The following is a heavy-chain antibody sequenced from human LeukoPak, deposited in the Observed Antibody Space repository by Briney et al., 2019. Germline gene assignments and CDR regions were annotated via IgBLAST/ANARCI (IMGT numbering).Heavy chain of an antibody. Sequence: SETLSLTCTVSGGSISSYYWSWIRQPPGKGLEWIGYIYYSGSTNYNPSLKSRVTISVDTSKNQFSLKLSSVTAADTAVYYCARYSASYAMDVWGKGTTVTVSS. D-gene: IGHD6-13*01. CDR3: ARYSASYAMDV. V-gene: IGHV4-59*01. J-gene: IGHJ6*03. CDR1: GGSISSYY. CDR2: IYYSGST.